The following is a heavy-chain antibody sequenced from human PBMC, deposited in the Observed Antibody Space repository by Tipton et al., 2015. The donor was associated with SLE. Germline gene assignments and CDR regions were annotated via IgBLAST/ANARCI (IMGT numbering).Heavy chain of an antibody. CDR1: GGSLSNYF. CDR2: IHYRGAL. J-gene: IGHJ3*02. V-gene: IGHV4-59*12. Sequence: LRLSCTVSGGSLSNYFWSWVRQAPGKGLEWIASIHYRGALYYDPSLESRVTIPVDLSNNQFSLRVTSVTAADMAKYYCAREGDAFDIWGQGTRVTVSS. CDR3: AREGDAFDI.